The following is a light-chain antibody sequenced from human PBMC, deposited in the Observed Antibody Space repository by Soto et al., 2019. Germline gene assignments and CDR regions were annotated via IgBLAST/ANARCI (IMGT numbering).Light chain of an antibody. V-gene: IGKV1-27*01. CDR2: AAS. CDR3: QKYNSAPRS. J-gene: IGKJ1*01. CDR1: QGINSF. Sequence: DLRMTQSPSSLTASVGDRVTITCRASQGINSFLAWYQQKPGKVPKLLIYAASTLQSGVPSRFRGSGSGTDFSLTISNLQPEDVATYSCQKYNSAPRSFGQGTKVQIK.